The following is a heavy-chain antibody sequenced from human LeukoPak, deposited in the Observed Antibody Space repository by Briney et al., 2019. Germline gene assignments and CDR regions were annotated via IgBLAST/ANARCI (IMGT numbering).Heavy chain of an antibody. D-gene: IGHD3-10*01. CDR2: IYHSGST. J-gene: IGHJ5*02. CDR1: GGSFSGYS. V-gene: IGHV4-30-2*01. CDR3: ASSYYGSGSFDP. Sequence: PSETLSLTCAVYGGSFSGYSWSWIRQPPGKGLEWIGYIYHSGSTYYNPSLKSRVTISVDRSKNQFSLKLSSVTAADTAVYYCASSYYGSGSFDPWGQGTLVTVSS.